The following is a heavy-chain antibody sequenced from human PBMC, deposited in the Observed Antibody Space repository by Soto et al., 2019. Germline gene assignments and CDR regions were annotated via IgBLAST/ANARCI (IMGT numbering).Heavy chain of an antibody. D-gene: IGHD2-15*01. CDR3: ARGSGVVYD. CDR1: GGSISSSY. V-gene: IGHV4-59*01. CDR2: IWHSGST. J-gene: IGHJ4*02. Sequence: PSETLSLTCIVSGGSISSSYWSWIRQPPGKGLEWIGYIWHSGSTNSNPSLKSRVTISVDTSKNQFSLRLSSVTAADTAVHYCARGSGVVYDWGQGTLVTVSS.